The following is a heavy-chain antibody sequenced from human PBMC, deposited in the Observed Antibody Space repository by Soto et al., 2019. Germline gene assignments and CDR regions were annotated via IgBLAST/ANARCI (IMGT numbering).Heavy chain of an antibody. CDR1: GGTFSSYA. CDR3: AGVWGRFSAFDI. D-gene: IGHD3-16*01. Sequence: ASVKVSCKASGGTFSSYAISWVRQAPGQGLEWMGGIIPIFGTANYAQKFQGRVTITADESTSTAYMELSSLRSEDTAVYYCAGVWGRFSAFDIWGQGTMVTVSS. J-gene: IGHJ3*02. CDR2: IIPIFGTA. V-gene: IGHV1-69*13.